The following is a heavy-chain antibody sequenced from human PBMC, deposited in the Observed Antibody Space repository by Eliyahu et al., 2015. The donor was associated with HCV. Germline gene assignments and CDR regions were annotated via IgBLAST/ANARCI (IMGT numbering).Heavy chain of an antibody. J-gene: IGHJ4*02. D-gene: IGHD3-3*01. CDR1: GFTFXEYY. CDR2: ISVTGTHT. V-gene: IGHV3-11*06. Sequence: QVQLVESGGGLVKPGGSLRLSCETSGFTFXEYYMSWIRQAPGKGLEWLSYISVTGTHTNYANSVKGRFTISRDNANNSVYLQMNSLRAEDTAVYYCARGFDFSSGYFSVGSDYWGQGTLVTVSS. CDR3: ARGFDFSSGYFSVGSDY.